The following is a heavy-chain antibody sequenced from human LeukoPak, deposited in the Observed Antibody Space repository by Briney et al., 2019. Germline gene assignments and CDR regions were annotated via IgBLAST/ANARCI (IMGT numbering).Heavy chain of an antibody. Sequence: GGSLRLSCTASGFTFSTYDIHWVRPTTRKGLEWVSLIGTAGDTYYTDSVKARFTISRENAKNSVFLQMNSLTAGDTAVYFCARVLAVAGRNWYFDLWGRGTLVTVSS. V-gene: IGHV3-13*04. CDR3: ARVLAVAGRNWYFDL. J-gene: IGHJ2*01. CDR2: IGTAGDT. D-gene: IGHD6-19*01. CDR1: GFTFSTYD.